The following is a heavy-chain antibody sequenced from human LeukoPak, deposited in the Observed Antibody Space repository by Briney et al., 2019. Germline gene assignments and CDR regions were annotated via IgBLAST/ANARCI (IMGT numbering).Heavy chain of an antibody. CDR1: GYTFTGYY. CDR3: ARDLGGGYSYGGGYYYYMDV. Sequence: ASVKVSCKASGYTFTGYYMHWVRQAPGQGLEWMGWINPNSGGTNYAQKFQGRVTMTRDTSISTAYMELSRLRSDDTAVYYCARDLGGGYSYGGGYYYYMDVWGKGTTVTVSS. CDR2: INPNSGGT. V-gene: IGHV1-2*02. J-gene: IGHJ6*03. D-gene: IGHD5-18*01.